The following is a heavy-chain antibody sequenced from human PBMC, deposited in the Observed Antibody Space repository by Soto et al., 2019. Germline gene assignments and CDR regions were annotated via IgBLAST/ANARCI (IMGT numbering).Heavy chain of an antibody. Sequence: QVQLVQSGAEVKKPGSSVKVSCKASGGTFSSYAISWVRQAPGQGLEWMGGIIPSFGTANYAQKFQGRVTITADESTSTAYMELSSLRSEDTAVYYCARGDIAAAAPSYYYYGMDVWGQGTTVTVSS. J-gene: IGHJ6*02. CDR3: ARGDIAAAAPSYYYYGMDV. V-gene: IGHV1-69*01. CDR2: IIPSFGTA. D-gene: IGHD6-13*01. CDR1: GGTFSSYA.